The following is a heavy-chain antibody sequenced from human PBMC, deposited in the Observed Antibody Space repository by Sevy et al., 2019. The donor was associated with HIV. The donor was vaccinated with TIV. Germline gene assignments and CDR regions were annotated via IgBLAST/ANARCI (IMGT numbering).Heavy chain of an antibody. V-gene: IGHV3-15*01. CDR2: IKSKTEGATR. D-gene: IGHD1-26*01. CDR3: TAGVGASDFDY. J-gene: IGHJ4*02. Sequence: GGSLRLSCAASGFSFSNAWMSWVRQAPGKGLEWVGRIKSKTEGATRDFAAPVKGRLLISRDDLINTVYLQMNSLKTEDTAVYYCTAGVGASDFDYWGQGTLVTVSS. CDR1: GFSFSNAW.